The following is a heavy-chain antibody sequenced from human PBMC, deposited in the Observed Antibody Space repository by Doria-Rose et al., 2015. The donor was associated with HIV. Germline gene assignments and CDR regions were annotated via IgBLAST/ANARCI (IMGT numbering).Heavy chain of an antibody. Sequence: QITLKESGPVLVKPTETLTLTCTVSGVSLSSPGMGVSWIRQPPGKALEWLANIFSDDERSYKTYLKSRLTISTGTSKNQVVLTMTDMDPVDTATYYCARIKSSRWYHKYYFDFWGQGTLVIVSA. V-gene: IGHV2-26*01. CDR3: ARIKSSRWYHKYYFDF. D-gene: IGHD6-13*01. J-gene: IGHJ4*02. CDR1: GVSLSSPGMG. CDR2: IFSDDER.